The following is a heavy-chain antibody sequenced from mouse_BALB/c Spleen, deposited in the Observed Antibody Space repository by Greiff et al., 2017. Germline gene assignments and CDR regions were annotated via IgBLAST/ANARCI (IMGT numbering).Heavy chain of an antibody. J-gene: IGHJ1*01. D-gene: IGHD2-4*01. CDR3: TLDYPNCYFDV. Sequence: QVQLQQPGAELVKPGASVKLSCKASGYTFTSYDMYWVKQRPGQGLEWIGGINPSNGGTNFNEKFKSKATLTVDKYSSTVYMQPSSLTSEDSAIDYCTLDYPNCYFDVWGAGTTVTVSS. CDR1: GYTFTSYD. V-gene: IGHV1S81*02. CDR2: INPSNGGT.